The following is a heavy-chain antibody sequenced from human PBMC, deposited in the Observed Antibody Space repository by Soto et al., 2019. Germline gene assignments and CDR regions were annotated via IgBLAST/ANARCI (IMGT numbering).Heavy chain of an antibody. V-gene: IGHV3-23*01. D-gene: IGHD3-3*01. J-gene: IGHJ3*02. CDR2: ISGSGGST. CDR3: ASDQGFLEWLFPEKFKAFDN. CDR1: GFTFSSYA. Sequence: GGSLRLSCAASGFTFSSYAMSWVRQAPGKGLEWVSAISGSGGSTYYADSVKGRFTISRDNSKNTLYLQMNSLRAEDTAVYYCASDQGFLEWLFPEKFKAFDNWGPGTMVNVS.